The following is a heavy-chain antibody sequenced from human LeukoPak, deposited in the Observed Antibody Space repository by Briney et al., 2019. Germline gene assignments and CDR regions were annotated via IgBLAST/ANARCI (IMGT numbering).Heavy chain of an antibody. CDR3: ARPAYSSTWYYFEY. CDR1: GFPFSNYW. CDR2: IKEYGREK. Sequence: GGSLRLSCAASGFPFSNYWMSWVRQAPGKGLDWVANIKEYGREKYYVDSVKGRFTISRDNTKSSLYLEMNSLRVEDTAVYYCARPAYSSTWYYFEYCGQGTLVTVSS. D-gene: IGHD6-13*01. J-gene: IGHJ4*02. V-gene: IGHV3-7*01.